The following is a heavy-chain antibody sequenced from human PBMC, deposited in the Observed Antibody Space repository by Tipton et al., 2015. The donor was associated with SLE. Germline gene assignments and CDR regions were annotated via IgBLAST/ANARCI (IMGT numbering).Heavy chain of an antibody. CDR2: ISYDASNK. CDR1: GFTFSSYA. Sequence: SLRLSCAASGFTFSSYAMHWVRKAPGKGLEWLAVISYDASNKYFAESVKGRFTISRDNSKNTLYLQVTSLRAEDTAVYCCATSWGSAPWYPFDYWGQGTLVSVSS. V-gene: IGHV3-30*04. J-gene: IGHJ4*02. D-gene: IGHD3-16*01. CDR3: ATSWGSAPWYPFDY.